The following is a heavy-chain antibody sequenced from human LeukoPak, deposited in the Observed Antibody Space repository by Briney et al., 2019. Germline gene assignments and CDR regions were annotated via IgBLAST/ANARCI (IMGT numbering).Heavy chain of an antibody. CDR2: ISPSSSYI. V-gene: IGHV3-21*01. J-gene: IGHJ4*02. CDR1: GVSFSAYA. D-gene: IGHD5-18*01. CDR3: VHSSGYAYGLDY. Sequence: GGSLRLSCAPSGVSFSAYAMNWGRQAPGKGLEWVSSISPSSSYIYYADSLRGRFTISRDNTKDSLYLQMNSLRAEDTAIYYLVHSSGYAYGLDYWGQGALVTVSS.